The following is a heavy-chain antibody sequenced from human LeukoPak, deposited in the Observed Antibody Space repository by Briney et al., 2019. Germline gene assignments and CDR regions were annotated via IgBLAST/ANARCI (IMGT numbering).Heavy chain of an antibody. CDR1: GYTFTSYD. CDR3: ARVGMVRGVPLPRGYYYYYMDV. CDR2: MNPNSGNT. J-gene: IGHJ6*03. D-gene: IGHD3-10*01. V-gene: IGHV1-8*01. Sequence: ASVKVSCKASGYTFTSYDINWVRQATGQGLEWMGWMNPNSGNTGYAQKFQGRVTMTRNTSISTAYMELSSLRSEDTAVYYCARVGMVRGVPLPRGYYYYYMDVWGKGTTVTISS.